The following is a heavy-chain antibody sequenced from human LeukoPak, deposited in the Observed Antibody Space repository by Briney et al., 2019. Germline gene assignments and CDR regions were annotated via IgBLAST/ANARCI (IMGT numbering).Heavy chain of an antibody. V-gene: IGHV4-39*07. D-gene: IGHD5-24*01. J-gene: IGHJ3*02. CDR2: IYYSGST. CDR3: ARDGYNPVAFDI. Sequence: SETLSLTCTVSGGSISSSSYYWGWIRQPPGKGLEWIGSIYYSGSTYYNPSLKSRVTISVDTSKNQFSLKLSSVTAADTAVYYCARDGYNPVAFDIWGQGTVVTASS. CDR1: GGSISSSSYY.